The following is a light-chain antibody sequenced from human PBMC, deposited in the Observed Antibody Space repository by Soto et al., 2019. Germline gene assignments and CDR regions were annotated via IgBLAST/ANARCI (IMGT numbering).Light chain of an antibody. Sequence: EIVLTQSPATLSLSPGERATLSCKASQSVNDYLTWYQQKPGQAPRLLIYDASNRATGIPARFSGSGSGTDFTLTISSLEPEDFAVYYCQQRTNWRLTFGGGTKVEIK. CDR3: QQRTNWRLT. V-gene: IGKV3-11*01. J-gene: IGKJ4*01. CDR1: QSVNDY. CDR2: DAS.